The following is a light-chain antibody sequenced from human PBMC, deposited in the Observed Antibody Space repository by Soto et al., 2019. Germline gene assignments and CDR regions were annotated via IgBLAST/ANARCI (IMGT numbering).Light chain of an antibody. CDR3: QQCNSWPNT. CDR2: DAS. CDR1: QSVGTY. V-gene: IGKV3-11*01. Sequence: EIVLTQSPATLSLSPGERATLSCRASQSVGTYLAWYQHNPGQAPRLLIYDASNRATGIPARFSGSGSGTDFTLTISSPEPEDVAVYYCQQCNSWPNTFGQGTKVEIK. J-gene: IGKJ2*01.